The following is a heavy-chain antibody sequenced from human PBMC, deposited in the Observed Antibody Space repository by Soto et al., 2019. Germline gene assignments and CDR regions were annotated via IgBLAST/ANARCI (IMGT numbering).Heavy chain of an antibody. CDR3: ATPYSSSPLLCAFDI. CDR2: FDPEDGET. Sequence: GASVKVSCKVSGYTLAELSMRWVRQAPGKGLEWMGGFDPEDGETIYAQKFQGRVTMTEDTSTDTAYMELSSLRSEDTAVYYCATPYSSSPLLCAFDIWGQGTMVTVSS. D-gene: IGHD6-6*01. J-gene: IGHJ3*02. V-gene: IGHV1-24*01. CDR1: GYTLAELS.